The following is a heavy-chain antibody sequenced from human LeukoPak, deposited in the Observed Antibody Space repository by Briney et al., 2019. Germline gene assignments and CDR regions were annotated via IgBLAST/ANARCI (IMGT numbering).Heavy chain of an antibody. CDR3: ARSGRDFNWFDP. V-gene: IGHV4-39*07. J-gene: IGHJ5*02. CDR1: GGSISSSSYY. Sequence: PSETLSLTCTVSGGSISSSSYYWGWIRQPPGKGLEWIGSIYYSGSTYYNPSLKSRVTISVDTSKNQFSQKLSSVTAADTAVYYCARSGRDFNWFDPWGQGTLVTVSS. CDR2: IYYSGST. D-gene: IGHD3/OR15-3a*01.